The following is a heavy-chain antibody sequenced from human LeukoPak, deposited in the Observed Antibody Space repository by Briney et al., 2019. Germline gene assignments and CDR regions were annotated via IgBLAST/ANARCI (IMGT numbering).Heavy chain of an antibody. D-gene: IGHD4-17*01. CDR3: ASAPLRLDYGGVY. CDR2: IYYSGST. CDR1: GGSISSYY. Sequence: SETLSLTCTVSGGSISSYYWSWIRQPPGKGLEWIGYIYYSGSTNYNPSLKSRVTISVDTSKNQFSLKLSSVTAADTAVYYCASAPLRLDYGGVYWGQGTLVTVSS. V-gene: IGHV4-59*01. J-gene: IGHJ4*02.